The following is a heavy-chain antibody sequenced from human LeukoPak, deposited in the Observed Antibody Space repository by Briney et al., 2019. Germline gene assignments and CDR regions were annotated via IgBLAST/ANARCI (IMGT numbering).Heavy chain of an antibody. V-gene: IGHV3-21*01. J-gene: IGHJ4*02. Sequence: GGSLRLSCAASGFTFSSYSMNWVRQAPGKGLEWVSSISSSSSYIYYADSVKGRFTISRDNAKNSLYLQMNSLRAEDTAVYYCASDSEDSSGSFDYWGQGTLVTVSS. CDR2: ISSSSSYI. CDR3: ASDSEDSSGSFDY. CDR1: GFTFSSYS. D-gene: IGHD3-22*01.